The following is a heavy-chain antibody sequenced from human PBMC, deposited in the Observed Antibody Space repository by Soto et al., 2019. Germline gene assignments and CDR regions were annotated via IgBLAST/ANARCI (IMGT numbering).Heavy chain of an antibody. Sequence: QVQLQESGPGLVKPSETLSLTCTVSGGSISSYYWSWIRQPPGKGLEWIGYIYYSGSTNYNPSLKSRVXXSXDXXKNQFSLKLSSVTAADTAVYYCARSIAVAGIWFDPWGQGTLVTVSS. V-gene: IGHV4-59*01. D-gene: IGHD6-19*01. CDR3: ARSIAVAGIWFDP. CDR2: IYYSGST. J-gene: IGHJ5*02. CDR1: GGSISSYY.